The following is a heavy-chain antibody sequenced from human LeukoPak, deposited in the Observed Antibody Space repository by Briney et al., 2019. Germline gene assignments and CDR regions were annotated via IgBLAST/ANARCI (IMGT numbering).Heavy chain of an antibody. CDR2: LSGGSSNT. D-gene: IGHD5-18*01. J-gene: IGHJ4*02. Sequence: GGSLRLSCAASGFTFSTSAMNWVRQAPGKGLEWVSALSGGSSNTYYADSVKGRFTISRDNSKNTLYLQMNSLRAEDTAVYYCAKDAIRGSYGYFDYWGQGTLLTVSS. V-gene: IGHV3-23*01. CDR1: GFTFSTSA. CDR3: AKDAIRGSYGYFDY.